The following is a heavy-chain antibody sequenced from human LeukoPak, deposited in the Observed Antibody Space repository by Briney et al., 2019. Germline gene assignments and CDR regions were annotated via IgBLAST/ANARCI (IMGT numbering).Heavy chain of an antibody. CDR3: ARGKITMIDY. V-gene: IGHV3-33*01. CDR1: GFTFTNYG. J-gene: IGHJ4*02. D-gene: IGHD3-22*01. CDR2: VWFDGTNK. Sequence: GGSLRLSCAASGFTFTNYGMHWVRQAPGKGLEWVAVVWFDGTNKYYADSVKGRFTISRDNSKNTLYLQMNSLRAEDTAVYYCARGKITMIDYWGQGTLVTVSS.